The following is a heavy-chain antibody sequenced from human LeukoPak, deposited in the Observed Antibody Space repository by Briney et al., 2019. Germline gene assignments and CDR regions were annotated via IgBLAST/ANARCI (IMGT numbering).Heavy chain of an antibody. D-gene: IGHD7-27*01. CDR1: GFTFSSYS. J-gene: IGHJ3*01. Sequence: SGGSLRLSCAASGFTFSSYSMNWVRQAPGKGLEWVSSISSSSSYIYYADSVKGRLTASRDTAKNSLYLQMNDLRVEDTAVYYCAKDLTGTYGFDFWGQGTMVTVSS. CDR2: ISSSSSYI. V-gene: IGHV3-21*06. CDR3: AKDLTGTYGFDF.